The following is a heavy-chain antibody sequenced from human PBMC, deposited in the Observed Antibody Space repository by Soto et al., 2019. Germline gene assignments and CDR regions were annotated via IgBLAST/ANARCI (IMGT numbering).Heavy chain of an antibody. J-gene: IGHJ4*02. CDR2: ISNSGGST. V-gene: IGHV3-23*01. Sequence: PGGSLRLSCAASGFTFRSYAMSWVRQAPGKGLEWVSGISNSGGSTYYADSVKGRFTISRDNSKNTLYLQTNSLRAEDTAVYYCAKAWYSSSWYEVDYWGQGTLVTVSS. CDR1: GFTFRSYA. D-gene: IGHD6-13*01. CDR3: AKAWYSSSWYEVDY.